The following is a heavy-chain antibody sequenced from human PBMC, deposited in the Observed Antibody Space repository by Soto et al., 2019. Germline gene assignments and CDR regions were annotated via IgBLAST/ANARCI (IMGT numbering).Heavy chain of an antibody. V-gene: IGHV1-58*02. J-gene: IGHJ5*02. CDR1: GFTFTTAA. CDR2: IFVGSGNT. CDR3: AADAYGDYFDP. D-gene: IGHD4-17*01. Sequence: SVKVSCKASGFTFTTAAMQWVLQSRGQRLHWIGGIFVGSGNTNYAEKFQERVTITRDMSTSTAYMELSSLRSEDTAVYYCAADAYGDYFDPWGQGTLVTVSS.